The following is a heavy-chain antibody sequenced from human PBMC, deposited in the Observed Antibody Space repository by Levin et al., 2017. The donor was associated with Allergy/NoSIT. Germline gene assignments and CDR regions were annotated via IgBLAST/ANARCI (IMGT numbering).Heavy chain of an antibody. CDR2: IKSKSDGGTA. CDR3: TIDNPVYGDFAADNDY. V-gene: IGHV3-15*05. J-gene: IGHJ4*02. CDR1: GLTYSAAW. Sequence: GESLKISCAASGLTYSAAWMSWVRLAPGKGLEWVGRIKSKSDGGTADYAAPVKGRFIISRDDSKNTLYLQMNSLKTEDTAVYYCTIDNPVYGDFAADNDYWGQGILVTVSS. D-gene: IGHD4-17*01.